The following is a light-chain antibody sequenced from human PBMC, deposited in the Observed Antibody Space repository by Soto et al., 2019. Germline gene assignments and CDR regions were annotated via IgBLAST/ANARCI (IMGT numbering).Light chain of an antibody. CDR3: HHYDSLPPYT. J-gene: IGKJ2*01. Sequence: IVCTLYLGTLPASPGERATLSCSASQSVSSSYLAWYQHKPGQAPRLLIYAASSRATGIPDRFIGSGSGTDFTLTISRLEPDDSAVYYCHHYDSLPPYTFAQGTKVDIK. CDR1: QSVSSSY. CDR2: AAS. V-gene: IGKV3-20*01.